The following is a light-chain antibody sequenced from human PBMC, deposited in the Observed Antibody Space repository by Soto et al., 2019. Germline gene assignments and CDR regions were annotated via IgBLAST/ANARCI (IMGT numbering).Light chain of an antibody. CDR2: AAS. J-gene: IGKJ1*01. V-gene: IGKV1-17*03. CDR3: QQYNSYPWT. CDR1: RDITNY. Sequence: DTQMTQSPSAMSASVGDRVTITCRASRDITNYVAWFQQKPGQVPKRLIYAASSLHRGVPSRFSGSGSGTEFTLTISSLQPEDFATYYCQQYNSYPWTFGQGTKVEIK.